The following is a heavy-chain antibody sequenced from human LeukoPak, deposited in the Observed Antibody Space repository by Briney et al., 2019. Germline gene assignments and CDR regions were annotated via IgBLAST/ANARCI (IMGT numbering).Heavy chain of an antibody. V-gene: IGHV3-49*04. J-gene: IGHJ3*02. CDR3: TRDIWSTVTTSAFDI. CDR1: GFIVSSDD. Sequence: GGSLRLSCAASGFIVSSDDMSWVRRAPGKGLEWVGFIIAKAYGGTTEYAASVKGRSTISRDDSKSIAYLQMNSLNTEDTAVYYCTRDIWSTVTTSAFDIWGQGTMVTVSS. D-gene: IGHD4-17*01. CDR2: IIAKAYGGTT.